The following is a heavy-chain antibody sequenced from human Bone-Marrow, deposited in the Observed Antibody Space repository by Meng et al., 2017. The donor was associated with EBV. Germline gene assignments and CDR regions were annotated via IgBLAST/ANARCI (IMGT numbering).Heavy chain of an antibody. CDR2: INPNTGNP. CDR3: ARGVLGMVYYFDY. CDR1: GYTFTSYA. Sequence: VKLVTSGSDLKKPGASVKISCKASGYTFTSYAMNWVRQAPGQGLEWMGWINPNTGNPTYAQGFTGRFVFSLDTSVSTAYLQISSLKAEDTAVYYCARGVLGMVYYFDYWGQGTLVTVSS. D-gene: IGHD3-10*01. V-gene: IGHV7-4-1*02. J-gene: IGHJ4*02.